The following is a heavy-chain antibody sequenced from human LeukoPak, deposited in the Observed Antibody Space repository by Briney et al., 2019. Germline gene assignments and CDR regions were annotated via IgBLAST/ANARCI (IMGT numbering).Heavy chain of an antibody. CDR1: GFTFSSYE. J-gene: IGHJ6*03. D-gene: IGHD3-10*01. CDR3: ARVGYYGSGRYYYYYMDV. CDR2: ISSSGNTI. Sequence: GGSLRPSCAASGFTFSSYEMNWVRQAPGKGLEWVSYISSSGNTIYDADSVKGRFTISRDNAKNSLYLQMNSLRAEDTAVYYCARVGYYGSGRYYYYYMDVWGKGTTVTISS. V-gene: IGHV3-48*03.